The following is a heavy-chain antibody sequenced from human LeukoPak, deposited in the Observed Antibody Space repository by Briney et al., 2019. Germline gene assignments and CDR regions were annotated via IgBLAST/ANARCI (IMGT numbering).Heavy chain of an antibody. V-gene: IGHV3-7*01. D-gene: IGHD5-24*01. Sequence: GGSLRLSCAASEFTFSIYWMSWVRQAPGQGLEWVANIKQDGSEKYYVDSVKGRFTISRDNAENSMFLQMNSLRAEDTAVYYCAKVGGRWLQLDFDYWGQGTLVTVSS. J-gene: IGHJ4*02. CDR3: AKVGGRWLQLDFDY. CDR1: EFTFSIYW. CDR2: IKQDGSEK.